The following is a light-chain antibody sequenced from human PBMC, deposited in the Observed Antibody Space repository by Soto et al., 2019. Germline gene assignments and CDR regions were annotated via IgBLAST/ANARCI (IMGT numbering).Light chain of an antibody. Sequence: QSALTQPRSVSGSPGQSVAISCTATSSDVGGFDFVSWYQQHPGKAPKLVIYDVSKRPSGVPGRFSGSRSGDTASLTISGLQAEDEADYYCCLYTASYSVFGGGTKLTVL. V-gene: IGLV2-11*01. CDR2: DVS. CDR1: SSDVGGFDF. CDR3: CLYTASYSV. J-gene: IGLJ3*02.